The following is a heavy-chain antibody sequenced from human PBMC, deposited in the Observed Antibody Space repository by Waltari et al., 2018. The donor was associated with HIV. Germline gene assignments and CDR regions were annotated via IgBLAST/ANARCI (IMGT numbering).Heavy chain of an antibody. CDR3: TKDRSFASLGGSNYDVFDI. Sequence: EGQLFESGGDLVQSGGSLRLSCEASGVRSRDYVMFWVRQAPGKGPEWVGGISGSGSDTYYSNSVRGRFTIFRDNSSNKLFLQMNSLTVDDTAVYYCTKDRSFASLGGSNYDVFDIWGLGTKVTVSS. D-gene: IGHD3-16*01. V-gene: IGHV3-23*01. J-gene: IGHJ3*02. CDR2: ISGSGSDT. CDR1: GVRSRDYV.